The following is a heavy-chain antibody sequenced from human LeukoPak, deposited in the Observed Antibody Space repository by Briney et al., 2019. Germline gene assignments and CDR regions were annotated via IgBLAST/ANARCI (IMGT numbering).Heavy chain of an antibody. D-gene: IGHD3-22*01. CDR3: AGDVYYNDRSGYYYSEDAFDI. V-gene: IGHV4-4*07. CDR2: IYTCGST. J-gene: IGHJ3*02. CDR1: GGPISSYY. Sequence: PSETLSLIWTVSGGPISSYYWSWIRQPAGKGLEWIGRIYTCGSTYYNPSLKSRVTMSVDTSKNQFSLKLSSVTAAYTAVYYCAGDVYYNDRSGYYYSEDAFDIWGQGTMVTVSS.